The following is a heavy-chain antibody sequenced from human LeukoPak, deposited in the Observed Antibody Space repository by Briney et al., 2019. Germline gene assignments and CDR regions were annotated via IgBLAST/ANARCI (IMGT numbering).Heavy chain of an antibody. CDR2: IYDSGST. Sequence: SETLSLTCTVSGGSIRSSYYYWGWIRQPPGKGLEWIGSIYDSGSTYYNPSLKSRVTISVDTSKNQFSLKLSSVTAADTAVYYCARESNRIGIYDSSGYTRTDRTFDYWGQGTLVTVSS. D-gene: IGHD3-22*01. CDR3: ARESNRIGIYDSSGYTRTDRTFDY. V-gene: IGHV4-39*07. CDR1: GGSIRSSYYY. J-gene: IGHJ4*02.